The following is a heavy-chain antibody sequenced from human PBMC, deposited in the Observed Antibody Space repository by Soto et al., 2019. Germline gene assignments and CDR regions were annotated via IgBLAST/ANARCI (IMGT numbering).Heavy chain of an antibody. CDR2: IYYSGST. J-gene: IGHJ6*03. CDR1: GGSISSYY. V-gene: IGHV4-59*08. D-gene: IGHD3-10*01. Sequence: SETLSLTCTVSGGSISSYYLSWIRQPPGKGLEWIGYIYYSGSTNYNPSLKSRVTISVDTSKNQFSLKLSSVTAADTAVYYCARLGITMVRGVRYYYYYYMDVWGKGTTVTVSS. CDR3: ARLGITMVRGVRYYYYYYMDV.